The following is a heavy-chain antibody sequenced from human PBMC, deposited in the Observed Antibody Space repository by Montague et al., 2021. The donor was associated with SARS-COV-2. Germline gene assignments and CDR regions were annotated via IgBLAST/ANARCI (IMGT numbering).Heavy chain of an antibody. D-gene: IGHD3-10*01. Sequence: SETLSLTCTVLVSSDTSATHYWSCIQQPPDKGLEWIGYINYSGSTSYNPSLKSRVTISVDMSKNQFSLKLNSVTAADTAVYYCASSGGYYYYYQGVDVWGQGTTVTVSS. CDR3: ASSGGYYYYYQGVDV. CDR1: VSSDTSATHY. CDR2: INYSGST. J-gene: IGHJ6*02. V-gene: IGHV4-61*01.